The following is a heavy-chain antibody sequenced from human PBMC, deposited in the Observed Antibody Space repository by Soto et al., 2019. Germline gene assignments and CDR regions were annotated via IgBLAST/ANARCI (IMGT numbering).Heavy chain of an antibody. D-gene: IGHD3-10*01. V-gene: IGHV1-2*02. CDR2: INPNSGGT. Sequence: GASVKVSCKASGYTFTGYYMHWVRQAPGQGLEWMGWINPNSGGTNYAQKFQGRVTMTRDTSISTAYMELSRLRSDDTAVYYCARDGTGGSGSYYGYYYGMDVWGQVTTVTVSS. J-gene: IGHJ6*02. CDR3: ARDGTGGSGSYYGYYYGMDV. CDR1: GYTFTGYY.